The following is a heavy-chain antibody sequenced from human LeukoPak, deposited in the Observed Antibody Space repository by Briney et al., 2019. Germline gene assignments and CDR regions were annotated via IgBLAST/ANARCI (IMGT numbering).Heavy chain of an antibody. D-gene: IGHD6-13*01. CDR3: AKDRQLDY. J-gene: IGHJ4*02. CDR2: ISSSSDYT. V-gene: IGHV3-11*05. Sequence: RSGGSLRLSCAASGFAFSDYHMSWIRQAPGKGLEWVSYISSSSDYTNYADSVRGRFTISRDNAKKSMYLQMNSLRAEDTAVYYCAKDRQLDYWGQGTLVTVSS. CDR1: GFAFSDYH.